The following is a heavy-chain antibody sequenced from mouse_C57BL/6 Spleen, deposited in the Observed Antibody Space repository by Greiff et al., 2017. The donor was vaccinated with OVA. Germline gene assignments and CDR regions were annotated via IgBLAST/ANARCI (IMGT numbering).Heavy chain of an antibody. D-gene: IGHD2-3*01. CDR2: IRLKSDNYAT. Sequence: EVMLVESGGGLVQPGGSMKLSCVASGFTFSNYWMNWVRQSPEKGLEWVAQIRLKSDNYATHYAESVKGRFTISRDDSKSSVYLQMNNLRAEDTGIYYCTRWLQSPYYYAMDYWGQGTSVTVSS. CDR3: TRWLQSPYYYAMDY. J-gene: IGHJ4*01. CDR1: GFTFSNYW. V-gene: IGHV6-3*01.